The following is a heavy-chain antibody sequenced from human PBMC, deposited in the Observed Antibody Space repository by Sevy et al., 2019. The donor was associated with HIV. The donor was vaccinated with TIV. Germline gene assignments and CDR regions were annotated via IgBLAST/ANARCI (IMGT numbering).Heavy chain of an antibody. CDR1: GFTFSSYW. V-gene: IGHV3-7*01. D-gene: IGHD3-3*01. CDR3: ARERFGVVNGYYYYGMDV. Sequence: GGSLRLSCAASGFTFSSYWMSWVRQAPGTGLEWVANIKQDGSEKYYVDSVKGRFTISRDNAKNSLYLQMNSLRAEDTAVYYCARERFGVVNGYYYYGMDVWGQRTTVTVSS. CDR2: IKQDGSEK. J-gene: IGHJ6*02.